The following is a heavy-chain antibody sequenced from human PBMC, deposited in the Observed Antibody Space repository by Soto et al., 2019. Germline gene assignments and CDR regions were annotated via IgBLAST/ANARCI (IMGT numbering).Heavy chain of an antibody. V-gene: IGHV3-21*01. CDR2: ISRSSSFI. J-gene: IGHJ4*02. D-gene: IGHD3-10*01. CDR3: ARGYGSGSYYLDY. CDR1: GFTFSSYS. Sequence: EVQLVESGGGLVKPGGSLRLSCAASGFTFSSYSMNWVRQAPGKGLEWVSSISRSSSFIYYADSVKGRFTISRDNAKNSLYLQINSLRAEDADVYYCARGYGSGSYYLDYWGQGTLVTVSS.